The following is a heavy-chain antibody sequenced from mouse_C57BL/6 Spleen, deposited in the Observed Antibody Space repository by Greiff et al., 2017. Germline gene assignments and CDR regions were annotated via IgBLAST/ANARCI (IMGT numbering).Heavy chain of an antibody. J-gene: IGHJ1*03. V-gene: IGHV1-80*01. CDR3: ARRYYGSFYWYFDV. CDR1: GYAFSSYW. CDR2: IYPGDGDT. Sequence: QVHVKQSGAELVKPGASVKISCKASGYAFSSYWMNWVKQRPGKGLEWIGQIYPGDGDTNYNGKFKGKATLTADKSSSTAYMQLSSLTSEDSAVYFCARRYYGSFYWYFDVWGTGTTVTVSS. D-gene: IGHD1-1*01.